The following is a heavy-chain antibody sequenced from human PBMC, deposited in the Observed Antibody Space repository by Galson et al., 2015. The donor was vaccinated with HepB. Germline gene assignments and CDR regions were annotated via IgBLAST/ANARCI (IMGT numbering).Heavy chain of an antibody. CDR2: ISAYNGNT. D-gene: IGHD4-17*01. CDR3: ARDSVTRFPGDLDI. J-gene: IGHJ3*02. CDR1: GYTFTSHG. V-gene: IGHV1-18*01. Sequence: SVKVSCKASGYTFTSHGISWVRQAPGQGLEWMGWISAYNGNTNYAQKLQGRVTMTTDTSTSTAYMELRSLRSDDTAVYYCARDSVTRFPGDLDIWGQGTMVTVSS.